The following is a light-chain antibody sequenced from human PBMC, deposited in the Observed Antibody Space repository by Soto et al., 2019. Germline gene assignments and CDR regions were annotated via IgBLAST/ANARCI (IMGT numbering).Light chain of an antibody. J-gene: IGKJ5*01. CDR1: RNVRNN. V-gene: IGKV3D-15*01. Sequence: EIVVTQSPCTVSLSQGERATLSCRAIRNVRNNYLAWYQHKPGQAPRLLIYGASTRATGIPARFSGSGSGTEFTLTISSLQSEDFAVYYCQQYNNWPPATFGQGTRLEIK. CDR3: QQYNNWPPAT. CDR2: GAS.